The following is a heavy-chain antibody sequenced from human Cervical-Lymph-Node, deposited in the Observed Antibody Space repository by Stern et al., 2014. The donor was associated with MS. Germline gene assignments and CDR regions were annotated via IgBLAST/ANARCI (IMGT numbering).Heavy chain of an antibody. CDR3: DRFSSGWREIDH. CDR2: ISYDGTAK. CDR1: GFMFSAFA. D-gene: IGHD6-19*01. V-gene: IGHV3-30*03. Sequence: VQLVESGGGVVQPGRSLRLSCEASGFMFSAFAMHWVRQAPGKGREWVALISYDGTAKSYADAVKGRFTISRDNSNNTLYLQMKSLRPGDTAVYAKDRFSSGWREIDHWGQGTLVTVSS. J-gene: IGHJ4*02.